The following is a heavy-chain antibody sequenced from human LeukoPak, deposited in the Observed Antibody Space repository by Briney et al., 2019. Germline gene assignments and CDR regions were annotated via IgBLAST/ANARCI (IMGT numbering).Heavy chain of an antibody. D-gene: IGHD4-17*01. CDR2: IYSDGFT. V-gene: IGHV3-53*01. Sequence: GGSLRLSCAASGLTVSGNYMSWVRKAPGEGLEWVSIIYSDGFTYYADSVKGRFTISRDSSKNTLYLQMDSLRADDTAVYYCARNIHDYVLTHYYYYMDVWGKGTTVTVSS. CDR1: GLTVSGNY. J-gene: IGHJ6*03. CDR3: ARNIHDYVLTHYYYYMDV.